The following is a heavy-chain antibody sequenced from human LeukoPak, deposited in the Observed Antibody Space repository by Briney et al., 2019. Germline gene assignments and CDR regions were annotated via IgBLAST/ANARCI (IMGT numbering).Heavy chain of an antibody. CDR1: GFSLSTSGVG. CDR2: IYWDDDK. CDR3: AHSSDLYDSSGSYPYYFDY. J-gene: IGHJ4*02. Sequence: ESGPTLVKPTQTLRLICTFSGFSLSTSGVGVAWIRQPPGKALEWLALIYWDDDKRYSPSLKSRLTITKDTSKNQVVLIMTNMDPVDTATYYCAHSSDLYDSSGSYPYYFDYWGQGTLVTVSS. D-gene: IGHD3-22*01. V-gene: IGHV2-5*02.